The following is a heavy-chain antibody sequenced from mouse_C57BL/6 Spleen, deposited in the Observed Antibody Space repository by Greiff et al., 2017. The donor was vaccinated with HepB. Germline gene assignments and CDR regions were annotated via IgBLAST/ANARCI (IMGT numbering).Heavy chain of an antibody. CDR2: ISYDGSN. V-gene: IGHV3-6*01. CDR1: GYSITSGYY. Sequence: EVKLEESGPGLVKPSQSLSLTCSVTGYSITSGYYWNWIRQFPGNKLEWMGYISYDGSNNYNPSLKNRISITRDTSKNQFFLKLNSVTTEDTATYYCARDLTTVVARWYFDVWGTGTTVTVSS. J-gene: IGHJ1*03. CDR3: ARDLTTVVARWYFDV. D-gene: IGHD1-1*01.